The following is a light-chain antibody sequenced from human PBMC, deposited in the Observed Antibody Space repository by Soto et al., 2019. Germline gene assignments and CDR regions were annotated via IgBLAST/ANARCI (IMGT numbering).Light chain of an antibody. CDR3: SSYTSSSTLDV. Sequence: QSALTQPASVSGSPGQSITISCTGTSSDVGGYNYVSWYQQHPGKAPKLMIYDVSNRPSGVSNRFSGSKSGKTASLTISGLQAEDEADYYCSSYTSSSTLDVFGTGTKLTVL. CDR1: SSDVGGYNY. J-gene: IGLJ1*01. CDR2: DVS. V-gene: IGLV2-14*01.